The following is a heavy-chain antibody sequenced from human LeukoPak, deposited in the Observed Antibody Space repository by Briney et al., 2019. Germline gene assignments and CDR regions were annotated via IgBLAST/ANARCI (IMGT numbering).Heavy chain of an antibody. CDR3: ARGITGTTDWFDP. Sequence: SVKVSCKASRGTFSSYAISWVRQAPGQGLEWMGGIIPIFGTANYAQKFQGRVTITTDESTSTAYMELSSLRSEDTAVYYCARGITGTTDWFDPWGQGTLVTVSS. V-gene: IGHV1-69*05. D-gene: IGHD1-7*01. CDR2: IIPIFGTA. J-gene: IGHJ5*02. CDR1: RGTFSSYA.